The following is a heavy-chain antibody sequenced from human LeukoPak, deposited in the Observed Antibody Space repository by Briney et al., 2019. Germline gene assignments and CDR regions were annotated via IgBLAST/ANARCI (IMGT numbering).Heavy chain of an antibody. CDR3: VLKGGFDY. J-gene: IGHJ4*02. D-gene: IGHD3-16*01. CDR1: GYSLTELA. CDR2: ISAYNGNT. Sequence: GASVKVSCKVSGYSLTELAIHWVRQAPGQGLEWMGWISAYNGNTNYAQKLQGRVTMTTDTSTSTAYMELRSLRSDDTAVYYCVLKGGFDYWGQGTLVTVSS. V-gene: IGHV1-18*01.